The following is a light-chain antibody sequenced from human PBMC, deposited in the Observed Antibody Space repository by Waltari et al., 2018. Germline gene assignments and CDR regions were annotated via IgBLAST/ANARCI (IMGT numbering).Light chain of an antibody. CDR1: SRDVGGYNY. J-gene: IGLJ2*01. V-gene: IGLV2-14*03. CDR3: NSYTTSDTLI. CDR2: GVT. Sequence: QSALTQPASVSGSPGQSLTISCTGTSRDVGGYNYVSWYQQHPGGAPRLMIYGVTNRPSGVSIRFSGSKSGNTASLTISGLQPEDEAYYYCNSYTTSDTLIFAGGTKLTVL.